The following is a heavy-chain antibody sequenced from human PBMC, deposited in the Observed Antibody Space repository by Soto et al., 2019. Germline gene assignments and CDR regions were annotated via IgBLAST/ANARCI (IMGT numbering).Heavy chain of an antibody. V-gene: IGHV4-28*01. CDR2: IYYSGTT. D-gene: IGHD1-26*01. J-gene: IGHJ4*02. Sequence: PSETLSLTCTVSGGSISSSNWWGWIRQPPGKGLEWIGYIYYSGTTYYNPSLKSRVTMSVDTSKNQFSLKLASVTAVDTAVYYCARREIQGPIDYWGQGTLVTDSS. CDR1: GGSISSSNW. CDR3: ARREIQGPIDY.